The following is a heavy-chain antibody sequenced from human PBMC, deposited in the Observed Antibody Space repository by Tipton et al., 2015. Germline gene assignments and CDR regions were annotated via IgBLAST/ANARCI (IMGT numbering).Heavy chain of an antibody. CDR1: GGSISTSNYY. CDR2: IYYSGST. Sequence: TLSLTCNVSGGSISTSNYYWGWIRQPPGKGLEWIGSIYYSGSTYYNPSLESRVTISVDTSKNQFSLKLRSVTAADTAVYHCARGYSNYAGWFGPWGQGTLVTVSS. D-gene: IGHD4-11*01. CDR3: ARGYSNYAGWFGP. J-gene: IGHJ5*02. V-gene: IGHV4-39*07.